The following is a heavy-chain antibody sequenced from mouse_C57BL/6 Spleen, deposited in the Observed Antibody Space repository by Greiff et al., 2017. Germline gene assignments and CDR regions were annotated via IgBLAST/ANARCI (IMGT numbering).Heavy chain of an antibody. D-gene: IGHD2-1*01. Sequence: QVQLQQSGAELVRPGSSVKLSCKASGYTFTSYWMHWVKQRPIQGLEWIGNIDPSDSETHYNQKFKDKATLTVDKSSSTAYMQLSSLTSEDSAVYYCARDRGNYLAYWGQGTLVTVSA. CDR2: IDPSDSET. V-gene: IGHV1-52*01. CDR3: ARDRGNYLAY. J-gene: IGHJ3*01. CDR1: GYTFTSYW.